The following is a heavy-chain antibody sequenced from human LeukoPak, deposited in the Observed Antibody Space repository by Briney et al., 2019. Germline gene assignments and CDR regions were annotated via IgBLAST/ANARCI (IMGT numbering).Heavy chain of an antibody. CDR1: GFTVSSNY. CDR3: RSSGYSSSSSLYYFDY. D-gene: IGHD6-6*01. J-gene: IGHJ4*02. V-gene: IGHV3-66*01. CDR2: IYSGGST. Sequence: GGSLRLSCAASGFTVSSNYMSWVRQAPGKGLEWVSVIYSGGSTYYADSVKGRFTISRDNSKNTLYLQMNSLRAEDTAVYYCRSSGYSSSSSLYYFDYWGQGTLVTVSS.